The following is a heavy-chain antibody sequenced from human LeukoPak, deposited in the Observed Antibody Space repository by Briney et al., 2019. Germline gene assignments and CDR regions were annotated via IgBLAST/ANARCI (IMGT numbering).Heavy chain of an antibody. Sequence: PGGSLRLSCAASGYTFRSYSMNWVRQAPGKGLEWVSYISSSSSTIYYADSVKGRFTISRDNAKNSLYLQMNSLRAEDTAVYYCARGPTYYYGSGPYYYYYMDVWGKGTTVSLSS. V-gene: IGHV3-48*01. CDR1: GYTFRSYS. CDR3: ARGPTYYYGSGPYYYYYMDV. CDR2: ISSSSSTI. D-gene: IGHD3-10*01. J-gene: IGHJ6*03.